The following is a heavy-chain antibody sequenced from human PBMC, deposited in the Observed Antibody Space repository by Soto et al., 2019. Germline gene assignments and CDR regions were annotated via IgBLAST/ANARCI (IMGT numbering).Heavy chain of an antibody. Sequence: EVQLVESGGGLVQPGGSLRLACAASGFTVSSYDMHWVRHVTGKGLEWVSTLGAGGDTYFPDSVKGRFTISRENAKNSLYLQMSKLGAGDTAVYYCARGTMVRGTLDPGISGPLDYWGQGTLVAVSS. CDR1: GFTVSSYD. D-gene: IGHD3-10*01. J-gene: IGHJ4*02. CDR2: LGAGGDT. CDR3: ARGTMVRGTLDPGISGPLDY. V-gene: IGHV3-13*01.